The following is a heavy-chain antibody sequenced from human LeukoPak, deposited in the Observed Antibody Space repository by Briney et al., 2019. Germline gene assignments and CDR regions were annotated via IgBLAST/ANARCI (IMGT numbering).Heavy chain of an antibody. CDR1: GYSISNGYY. CDR3: ARAIVVVVAATPFDY. CDR2: IYHSGGT. D-gene: IGHD2-15*01. J-gene: IGHJ4*02. Sequence: SETLSLTCAVSGYSISNGYYWGWIRQPPGKGLEWIGSIYHSGGTYYNPSLNSRVTISVDTPKNQFSLNLSSVTAADTAVYYCARAIVVVVAATPFDYWGQGTLVTVSS. V-gene: IGHV4-38-2*01.